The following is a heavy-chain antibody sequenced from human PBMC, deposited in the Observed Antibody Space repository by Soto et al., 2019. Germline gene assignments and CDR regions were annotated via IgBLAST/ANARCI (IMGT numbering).Heavy chain of an antibody. CDR3: ARWYVAAAAS. Sequence: SETLSLTCTVSGGSISSSSYYWGWIRQPPGKGLEWIGSIYYSGSTYYNPSLKSRVTISVDTSKNQFSLKLSSVTAADTAVYYCARWYVAAAASWGQGTLVTVSS. CDR1: GGSISSSSYY. CDR2: IYYSGST. V-gene: IGHV4-39*01. D-gene: IGHD6-13*01. J-gene: IGHJ5*02.